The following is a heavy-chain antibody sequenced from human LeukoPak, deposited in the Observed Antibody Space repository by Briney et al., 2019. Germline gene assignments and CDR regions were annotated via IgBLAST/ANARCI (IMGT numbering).Heavy chain of an antibody. CDR2: ISGSGGYS. CDR1: GFTFSSYV. Sequence: PGGSLRLSCAASGFTFSSYVGAWVRQAPGKGPEWVSSISGSGGYSYYADSVKGRFTISRDNSKNTLYLQMNSLRAEDTAVYYCATKPSGSYDNWGQGTLVTVSS. D-gene: IGHD3-10*01. CDR3: ATKPSGSYDN. V-gene: IGHV3-23*01. J-gene: IGHJ4*02.